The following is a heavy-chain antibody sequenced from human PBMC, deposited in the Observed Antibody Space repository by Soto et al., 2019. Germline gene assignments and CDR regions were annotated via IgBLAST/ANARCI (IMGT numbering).Heavy chain of an antibody. CDR2: IYYSGST. CDR1: GGSISSGGYY. D-gene: IGHD4-17*01. V-gene: IGHV4-31*03. J-gene: IGHJ4*02. CDR3: ARRSGLRFDY. Sequence: SETLSLTCTVSGGSISSGGYYWSWIRQHPGKGLEWIGYIYYSGSTYYNQSLKSRVTISVDTSKNQFSLKLSSVTAADTAVYYCARRSGLRFDYWGQGTLVTVSS.